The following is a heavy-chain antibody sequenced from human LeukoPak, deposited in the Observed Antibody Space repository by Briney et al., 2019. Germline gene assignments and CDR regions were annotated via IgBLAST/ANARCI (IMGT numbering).Heavy chain of an antibody. Sequence: SETLSLTCTVSGGSISSVDYYWSWIRQPPGKGLEWIGYIYYSGATYYNPSLKSRITISVDTSKNQFSLKLSSVTAADTAVYYCARDTDYYDSSGYGPFDIWGQGTMVTVSS. CDR1: GGSISSVDYY. V-gene: IGHV4-30-4*02. CDR3: ARDTDYYDSSGYGPFDI. D-gene: IGHD3-22*01. J-gene: IGHJ3*02. CDR2: IYYSGAT.